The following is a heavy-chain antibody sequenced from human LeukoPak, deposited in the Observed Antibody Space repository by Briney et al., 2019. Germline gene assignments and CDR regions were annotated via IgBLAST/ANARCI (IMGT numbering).Heavy chain of an antibody. V-gene: IGHV3-23*01. D-gene: IGHD2-2*01. J-gene: IGHJ5*02. Sequence: GGSLRLSCAASGFTFSSYAMSWVGQAPGMGRAWVSAISGSGGSTYYADSVKGRFTISRDNSKNTLYLQMNSLRAEDTAVYYCAKDFIVVVPAARLGWFDPWGQGTLVTVSS. CDR2: ISGSGGST. CDR1: GFTFSSYA. CDR3: AKDFIVVVPAARLGWFDP.